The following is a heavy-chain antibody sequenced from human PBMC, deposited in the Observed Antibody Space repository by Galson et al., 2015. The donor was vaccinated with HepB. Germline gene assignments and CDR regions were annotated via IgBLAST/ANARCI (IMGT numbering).Heavy chain of an antibody. Sequence: SLRLSCAASGFTFSGYWMSWVRQAPGEGLEWVANINPDGSDEYYVDSVKGRFTISRDNAKNSLYLEMNSLRAEDTAVYYCAREGFNSSGYYGDYWGQGTLVIVSS. D-gene: IGHD3-22*01. CDR3: AREGFNSSGYYGDY. J-gene: IGHJ4*02. CDR1: GFTFSGYW. V-gene: IGHV3-7*03. CDR2: INPDGSDE.